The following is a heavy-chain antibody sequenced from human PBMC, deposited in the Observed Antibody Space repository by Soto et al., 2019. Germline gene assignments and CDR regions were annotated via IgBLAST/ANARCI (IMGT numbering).Heavy chain of an antibody. CDR2: VYYSGST. V-gene: IGHV4-59*01. Sequence: SGTLSLTCTVSGGSISTYYWSWIRQPPGKGLEWIGYVYYSGSTNYNPSLKSRVTISVDTSKNQFSLKLTSVTAADTAVYYCAREPVYDYWGQGILVTSPQ. CDR3: AREPVYDY. J-gene: IGHJ4*02. D-gene: IGHD1-20*01. CDR1: GGSISTYY.